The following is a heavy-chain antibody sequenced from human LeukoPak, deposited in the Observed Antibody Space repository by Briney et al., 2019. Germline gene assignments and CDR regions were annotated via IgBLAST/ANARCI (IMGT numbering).Heavy chain of an antibody. CDR3: VRIYYGPDY. J-gene: IGHJ4*02. CDR1: GYIFTAHY. Sequence: GASVKVSCKASGYIFTAHYIHWVRQAPGQGLEWMGWINPNNGVTNYAQKFQGRVTMTGDTSITTAYMELSSLRSGDTAVYYCVRIYYGPDYWGQGTLVTVSS. V-gene: IGHV1-2*02. D-gene: IGHD4-17*01. CDR2: INPNNGVT.